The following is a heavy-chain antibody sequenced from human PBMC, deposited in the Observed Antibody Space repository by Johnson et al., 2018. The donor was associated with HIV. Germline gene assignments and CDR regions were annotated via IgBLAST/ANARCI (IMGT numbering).Heavy chain of an antibody. CDR3: ARDPPGSAFDV. CDR1: GFTFSSYA. CDR2: ISYDGSNK. D-gene: IGHD1-26*01. Sequence: QVQLVESGGGVVQPGRSLRLSCAASGFTFSSYAMHWVRQAPGKGLEWVAVISYDGSNKYYADSVKGRFTISRDNSKNTLYLQMNSLSAEDTAIYYCARDPPGSAFDVWGQGTLVTVSS. V-gene: IGHV3-30*04. J-gene: IGHJ3*01.